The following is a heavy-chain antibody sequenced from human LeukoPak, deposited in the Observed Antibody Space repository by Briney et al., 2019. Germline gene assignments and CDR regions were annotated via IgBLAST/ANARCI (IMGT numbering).Heavy chain of an antibody. V-gene: IGHV3-30-3*01. J-gene: IGHJ4*02. CDR1: GFTFSSYA. D-gene: IGHD4-23*01. Sequence: PGGSLRLSCAASGFTFSSYAMHWVRQAPGKGLEWVAVISYDGSNKYYADSVKGRFTISRDNSKNTLYLQMNSLRAEDTAVYYCAAGNYGGPHPGYWGQGTLVTVSS. CDR3: AAGNYGGPHPGY. CDR2: ISYDGSNK.